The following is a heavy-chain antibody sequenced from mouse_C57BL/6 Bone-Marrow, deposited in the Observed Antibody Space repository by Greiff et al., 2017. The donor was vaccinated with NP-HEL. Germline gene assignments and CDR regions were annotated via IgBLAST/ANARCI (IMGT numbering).Heavy chain of an antibody. CDR2: IHPNSGST. V-gene: IGHV1-64*01. Sequence: QVQLKQPGAELVKPGASVKLSCKASGYTFTSYWMHWVKQRPGQGLEWIGMIHPNSGSTNYNEKFKSKATLTVDKSSSTAYMQLSSLTSEDSAVYYCARRSSYCYWYFDVWGTGTTVTVSS. CDR3: ARRSSYCYWYFDV. D-gene: IGHD1-1*01. J-gene: IGHJ1*03. CDR1: GYTFTSYW.